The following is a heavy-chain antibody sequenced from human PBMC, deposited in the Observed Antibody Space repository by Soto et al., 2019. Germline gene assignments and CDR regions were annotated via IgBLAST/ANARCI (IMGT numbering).Heavy chain of an antibody. J-gene: IGHJ6*01. CDR1: GGTFSSYA. V-gene: IGHV1-69*13. D-gene: IGHD3-3*01. CDR2: IIPIFGTA. CDR3: ARGNLYYDFWSGYYKLPYYYDDGMDV. Sequence: GASVKVSCKASGGTFSSYAISWVRQAPGQGLEWMGGIIPIFGTANYAQKFQGRVTITADEFTSTAYMELSSLRSEDTAVYYCARGNLYYDFWSGYYKLPYYYDDGMDVGGQGTTVTVSS.